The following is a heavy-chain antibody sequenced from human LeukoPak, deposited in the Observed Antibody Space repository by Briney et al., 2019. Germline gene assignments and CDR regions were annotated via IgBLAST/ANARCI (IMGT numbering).Heavy chain of an antibody. CDR3: ARDRYYYDSSGYYRLDY. CDR1: GGSISSYY. CDR2: IHTSGST. Sequence: PSETLSLTCTVSGGSISSYYGSWIRQPAGKGLEWIGRIHTSGSTNYSPSLKSRVTMSVDTSKNQFSLKLSSVTAADTAVYYCARDRYYYDSSGYYRLDYWGQGTLVTVSS. D-gene: IGHD3-22*01. J-gene: IGHJ4*02. V-gene: IGHV4-4*07.